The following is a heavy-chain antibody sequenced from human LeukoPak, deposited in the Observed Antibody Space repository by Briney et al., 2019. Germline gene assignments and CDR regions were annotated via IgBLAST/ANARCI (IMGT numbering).Heavy chain of an antibody. J-gene: IGHJ4*02. D-gene: IGHD5-12*01. Sequence: ASVRVSCKASGCTFTTYDINWVRQATGQGLEWMGWMNPKSGNTAYAQKFQGRVTMTRNTSIDTAYLEMSSLRSEDTAMYYCARVFGGHEIGFWGQGTQVTVSS. CDR2: MNPKSGNT. CDR1: GCTFTTYD. V-gene: IGHV1-8*01. CDR3: ARVFGGHEIGF.